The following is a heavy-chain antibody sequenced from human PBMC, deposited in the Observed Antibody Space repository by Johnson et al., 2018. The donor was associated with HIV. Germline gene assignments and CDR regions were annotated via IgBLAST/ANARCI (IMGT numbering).Heavy chain of an antibody. CDR1: GFPFSDYY. J-gene: IGHJ3*02. V-gene: IGHV3-11*04. D-gene: IGHD3-3*01. CDR2: ISSSGSTI. CDR3: ARPGVVNDNFWIGYYDAFDI. Sequence: QMQLVESGGGLVKPGGSLRLSCAASGFPFSDYYMSWIRQAPGKGLEWVSYISSSGSTIYYADYVKGRFTISRDNAKNSLYLKMNNLRADDTAVYYCARPGVVNDNFWIGYYDAFDIWVQVTMVTVSS.